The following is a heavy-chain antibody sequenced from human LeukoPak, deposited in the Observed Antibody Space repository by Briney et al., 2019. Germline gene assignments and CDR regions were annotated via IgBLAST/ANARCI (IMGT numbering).Heavy chain of an antibody. J-gene: IGHJ5*02. V-gene: IGHV4-59*01. CDR2: IYYSGST. D-gene: IGHD3-16*01. Sequence: PSETLSLTCTVSGGSISSYYWSWIRQPPGKGLEWIGYIYYSGSTNYNPSLKSRVTISVDTPKNQFSLKLSSVTAADTAVYYCARGGGQKYNWFDPWGQGTLVTVSS. CDR3: ARGGGQKYNWFDP. CDR1: GGSISSYY.